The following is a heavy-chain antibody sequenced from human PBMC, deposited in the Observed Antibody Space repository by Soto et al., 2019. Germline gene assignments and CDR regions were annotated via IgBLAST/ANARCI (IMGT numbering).Heavy chain of an antibody. Sequence: SETLSLTCTVSGGSISSYYWSWTRQPPGKGLEWIGYIYYSGSTNYNPSLKSRVTISVDTSKNQFSLKLSSVTAADTAVYYCAGSDSSGYYALPYYFDYWGQGTLVTVSS. D-gene: IGHD3-22*01. CDR2: IYYSGST. CDR3: AGSDSSGYYALPYYFDY. V-gene: IGHV4-59*01. CDR1: GGSISSYY. J-gene: IGHJ4*02.